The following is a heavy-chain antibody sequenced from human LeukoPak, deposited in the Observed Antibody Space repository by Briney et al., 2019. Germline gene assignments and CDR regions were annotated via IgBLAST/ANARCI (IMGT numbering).Heavy chain of an antibody. J-gene: IGHJ4*02. Sequence: GASVKVSCKASGYTFTSYGISWVRQAPGQGLEWMGWINPNSGGTNYAQKFQGRVTMTRDTSISTAYMELSRLRSDDTAVYYCARDEWGYCSSTSCNLWRIWGQGTLVTVSS. CDR3: ARDEWGYCSSTSCNLWRI. CDR1: GYTFTSYG. D-gene: IGHD2-2*01. CDR2: INPNSGGT. V-gene: IGHV1-2*02.